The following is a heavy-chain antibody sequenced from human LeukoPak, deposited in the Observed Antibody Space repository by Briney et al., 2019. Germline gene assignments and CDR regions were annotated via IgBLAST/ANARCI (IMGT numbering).Heavy chain of an antibody. CDR2: IYYSGST. V-gene: IGHV4-39*07. CDR3: ARGRSQWLAQGYYFDY. J-gene: IGHJ4*02. D-gene: IGHD6-19*01. Sequence: SETLSLTCTVSGGSISSYYWGWIRQPPGKGLEWIGSIYYSGSTYYNPSLKSRVTISVDTSKNQFSLKLSSVTAADTAVYYCARGRSQWLAQGYYFDYWGQGTLVTVSS. CDR1: GGSISSYY.